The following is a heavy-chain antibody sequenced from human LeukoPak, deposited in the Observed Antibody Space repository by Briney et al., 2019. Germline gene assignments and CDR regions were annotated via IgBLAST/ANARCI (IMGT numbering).Heavy chain of an antibody. CDR1: GFTPSSYI. CDR2: ISGSGSST. CDR3: AKDINRGSGGYYFDY. D-gene: IGHD6-19*01. Sequence: PGGSLRLSCAASGFTPSSYIMSWVRQAPGKGLEWVSGISGSGSSTYYADSVKGRFTISRDNSKNTLYLQMNSLRAEDTAVYYCAKDINRGSGGYYFDYWGQGTLVTVSS. V-gene: IGHV3-23*01. J-gene: IGHJ4*02.